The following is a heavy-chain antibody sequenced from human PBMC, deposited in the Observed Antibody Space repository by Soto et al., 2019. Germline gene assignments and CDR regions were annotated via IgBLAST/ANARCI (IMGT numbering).Heavy chain of an antibody. CDR1: GGSISSYY. J-gene: IGHJ4*02. CDR3: ARDGSARIFDY. D-gene: IGHD6-6*01. CDR2: IYYSGST. Sequence: PSETLSLTCTVSGGSISSYYWSWIRQPPGKGLEWIGYIYYSGSTNYNPSLKSRVTISVDTSKNQFSLKLSSVTAADTAVYYCARDGSARIFDYWGQGTLVTVSS. V-gene: IGHV4-59*01.